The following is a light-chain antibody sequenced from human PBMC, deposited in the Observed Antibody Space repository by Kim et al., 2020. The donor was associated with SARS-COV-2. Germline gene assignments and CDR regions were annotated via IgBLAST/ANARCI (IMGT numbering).Light chain of an antibody. CDR1: SLRTCF. V-gene: IGLV3-19*01. CDR3: NSRDSTGDLVI. Sequence: ALRHTVTITNQGDSLRTCFTNWYRKKARQAPVLVIYGKNKRPSGVPDRFSGSNSENTAYLTITGAQAEDGADYYCNSRDSTGDLVIFGGGTQLTVL. CDR2: GKN. J-gene: IGLJ2*01.